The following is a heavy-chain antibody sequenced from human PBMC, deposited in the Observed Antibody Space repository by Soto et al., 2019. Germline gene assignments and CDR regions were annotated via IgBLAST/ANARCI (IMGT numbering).Heavy chain of an antibody. CDR2: IKSKSGDT. Sequence: ASVKVSCKADGFTFTGYFFHWVRQAPGQGPEWMGLIKSKSGDTHYSEKFHGRVTMTRDTSISTAYMELRSLTSDETAVYYCAYMSDYFCEYWGKGNMVSVSS. CDR1: GFTFTGYF. D-gene: IGHD3-10*02. V-gene: IGHV1-2*06. J-gene: IGHJ4*02. CDR3: AYMSDYFCEY.